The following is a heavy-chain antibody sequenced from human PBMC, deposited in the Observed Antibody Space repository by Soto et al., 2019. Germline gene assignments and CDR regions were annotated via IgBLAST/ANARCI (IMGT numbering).Heavy chain of an antibody. CDR3: AVHGDYDAFNF. Sequence: GGSLRLSCAASGISFSRYWTHWVRQAPGKGLEWVSRMGPDGSSTSYADSVKGRFSISRDDAKNTLSLQVNSLRADDTAVYYSAVHGDYDAFNFWGQGTVVTVSS. J-gene: IGHJ3*01. CDR1: GISFSRYW. D-gene: IGHD4-17*01. V-gene: IGHV3-74*01. CDR2: MGPDGSST.